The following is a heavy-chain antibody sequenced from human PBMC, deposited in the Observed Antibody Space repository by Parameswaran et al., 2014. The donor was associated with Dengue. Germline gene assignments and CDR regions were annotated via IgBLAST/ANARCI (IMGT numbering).Heavy chain of an antibody. Sequence: VRQAPGKGLEWVAVIWYDGSNKYYADSVKGRFTISRDNSKNTLYLQMNSLRAEDTAVYYCASNPSAVAGTSYWGQGTLVTVSS. CDR3: ASNPSAVAGTSY. D-gene: IGHD6-19*01. V-gene: IGHV3-33*01. J-gene: IGHJ4*02. CDR2: IWYDGSNK.